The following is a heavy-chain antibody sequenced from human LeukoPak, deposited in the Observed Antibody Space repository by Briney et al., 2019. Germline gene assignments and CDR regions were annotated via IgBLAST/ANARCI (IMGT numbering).Heavy chain of an antibody. CDR1: SGSFSGYY. Sequence: SEALSLTCAVYSGSFSGYYWSWIRQPPGKGLEWIGEINHSGSTNYNPSLESRVTISVDTSKNQFSLRLNSVTAADTAVYYCARIRSRKWGFDYWGQGTLVTVSS. V-gene: IGHV4-34*01. CDR3: ARIRSRKWGFDY. D-gene: IGHD1-26*01. CDR2: INHSGST. J-gene: IGHJ4*02.